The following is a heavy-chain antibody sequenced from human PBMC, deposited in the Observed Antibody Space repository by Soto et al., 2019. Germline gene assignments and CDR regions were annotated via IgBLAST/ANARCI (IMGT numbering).Heavy chain of an antibody. J-gene: IGHJ4*02. CDR3: ARESAI. CDR1: GGSISSGGYS. Sequence: QVQLQESAPGLVKPSQTLSLTCTVSGGSISSGGYSWSWLRQHPGKGLEWIGYIDYSWSTYYNRSLKSRVRILVEAFKNQSSLKLGSVTAAVTAVYYCARESAIWGQGTLVTVSS. CDR2: IDYSWST. V-gene: IGHV4-31*03.